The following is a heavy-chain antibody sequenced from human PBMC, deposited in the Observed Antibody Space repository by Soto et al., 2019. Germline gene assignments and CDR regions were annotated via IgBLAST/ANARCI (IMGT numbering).Heavy chain of an antibody. CDR2: INPSGGST. D-gene: IGHD5-12*01. Sequence: QVQLVQSGAEVKKPEASVKVSCKASGYTFTSYYMHWVRQAPGQGLEWMGIINPSGGSTSYAHKFQGRVTMTRDTSTSTVDMELSSLRSEDMAVYYCARDPYSGYDFSWFDPWGQGTLVTVSS. V-gene: IGHV1-46*01. CDR3: ARDPYSGYDFSWFDP. J-gene: IGHJ5*02. CDR1: GYTFTSYY.